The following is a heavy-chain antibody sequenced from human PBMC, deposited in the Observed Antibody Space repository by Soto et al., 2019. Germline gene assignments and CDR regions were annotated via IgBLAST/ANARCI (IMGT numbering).Heavy chain of an antibody. Sequence: PGGSLRLSFVASEFTFSSYEMTWVRQAPGKGLEWVSYISSSGTTIYYTDSLKGRFTISRDNAKKSLYLQMNSLRAEDTAVYYCVRFGGAAAGPGDYWGQGTLVTVSS. CDR1: EFTFSSYE. J-gene: IGHJ4*02. V-gene: IGHV3-48*03. CDR2: ISSSGTTI. D-gene: IGHD6-13*01. CDR3: VRFGGAAAGPGDY.